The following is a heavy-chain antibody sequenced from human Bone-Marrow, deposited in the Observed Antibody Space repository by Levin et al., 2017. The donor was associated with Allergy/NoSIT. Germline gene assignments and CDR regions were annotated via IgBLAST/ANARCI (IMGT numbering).Heavy chain of an antibody. CDR1: GFTFSSYS. D-gene: IGHD6-6*01. CDR3: AKDKPSSSPYPPDY. CDR2: ISSSSSYI. J-gene: IGHJ4*02. Sequence: RASVKVSCAASGFTFSSYSMNWVRQAPGKGLEWVSSISSSSSYIYYADSVKGRFTISRDNAKNSLYLQMNSLRAEDTAVYYCAKDKPSSSPYPPDYWGQGTLVTVSS. V-gene: IGHV3-21*01.